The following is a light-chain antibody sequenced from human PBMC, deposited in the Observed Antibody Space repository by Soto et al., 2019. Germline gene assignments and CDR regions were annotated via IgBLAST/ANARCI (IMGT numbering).Light chain of an antibody. V-gene: IGKV3-20*01. CDR2: GAS. CDR3: QQYCSSSYT. CDR1: QSVSSSY. Sequence: EIGLTQSPGTLSLSPGERATLSCRASQSVSSSYLAWYQQKPGQAPRLLIYGASSRATGIPDRFSGSGSGTDFTGTISRLEPEDFAVYYCQQYCSSSYTFGQGTKLEI. J-gene: IGKJ2*01.